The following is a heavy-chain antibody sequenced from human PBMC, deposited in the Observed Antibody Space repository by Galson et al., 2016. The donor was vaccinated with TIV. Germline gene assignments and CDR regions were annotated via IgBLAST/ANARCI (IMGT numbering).Heavy chain of an antibody. J-gene: IGHJ6*02. CDR1: GYRLSKLS. CDR2: YDRENGER. V-gene: IGHV1-24*01. CDR3: ATDRNTALDTYHYYYGMDV. D-gene: IGHD5-18*01. Sequence: SVKVSCKVSGYRLSKLSMYWVRQAPGKGLEWMGGYDRENGERVHTQKFQGRVTMTEDSSTDPAYLDLRSLRSEDTAVFYCATDRNTALDTYHYYYGMDVWGPGTTVTVSS.